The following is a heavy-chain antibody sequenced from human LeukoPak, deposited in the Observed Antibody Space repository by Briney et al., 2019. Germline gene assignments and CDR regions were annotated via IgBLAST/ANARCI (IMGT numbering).Heavy chain of an antibody. CDR1: GYTFSKYG. J-gene: IGHJ4*02. Sequence: GASVKVSCKASGYTFSKYGISWVRQAPGQGLEWMGWISGYNAYTHYAQKLQGRVTMTTDTSTSTAYMELRSLRSDDTAVYYCARDRRLDYQLPADNWGQGTLVTVYS. V-gene: IGHV1-18*01. CDR2: ISGYNAYT. D-gene: IGHD2-2*01. CDR3: ARDRRLDYQLPADN.